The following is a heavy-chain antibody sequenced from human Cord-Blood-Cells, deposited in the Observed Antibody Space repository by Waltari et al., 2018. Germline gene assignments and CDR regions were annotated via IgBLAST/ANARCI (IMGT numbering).Heavy chain of an antibody. J-gene: IGHJ4*02. CDR3: ARESSSIDY. D-gene: IGHD6-6*01. Sequence: QVQLQQSGPGMVKPSQTLSLNCAISGDSVSSHSTAWNWIRQSPSRGLEWLGRKYYRSKWYNDDAVSVKSRITINPDKSKIQFSLQLNSVTPEDTAVYYCARESSSIDYWGQGTLVTVSS. V-gene: IGHV6-1*01. CDR1: GDSVSSHSTA. CDR2: KYYRSKWYN.